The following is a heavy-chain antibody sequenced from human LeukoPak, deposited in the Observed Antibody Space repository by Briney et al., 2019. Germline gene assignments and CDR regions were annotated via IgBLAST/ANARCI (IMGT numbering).Heavy chain of an antibody. Sequence: GGSLRLSCAAFGFTFSSYSMNWVRQAPGKGLEWVSSISSSSSYIYYADSVKGRFTISRDNAKNSLYLQMNSLRAEDTAVYYCASMRGAAGLDPWGQGTLVTVSS. J-gene: IGHJ5*02. D-gene: IGHD6-13*01. CDR1: GFTFSSYS. CDR3: ASMRGAAGLDP. V-gene: IGHV3-21*01. CDR2: ISSSSSYI.